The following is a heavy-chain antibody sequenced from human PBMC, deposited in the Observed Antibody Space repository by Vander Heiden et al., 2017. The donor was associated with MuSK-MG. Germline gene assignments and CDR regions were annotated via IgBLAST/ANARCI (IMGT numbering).Heavy chain of an antibody. J-gene: IGHJ4*02. CDR1: GGSFSGYY. CDR3: ARLSSGPFFGG. Sequence: QVQLQQWGAGLLQPSESLSLTCDVYGGSFSGYYWSWIRQPPGKGLEWIGEINHSGSTNYNPSLKSRVTISVDTSKNQFSLKLSSVTAADTAVYYCARLSSGPFFGGWGQGTLVTVSS. CDR2: INHSGST. D-gene: IGHD2-15*01. V-gene: IGHV4-34*01.